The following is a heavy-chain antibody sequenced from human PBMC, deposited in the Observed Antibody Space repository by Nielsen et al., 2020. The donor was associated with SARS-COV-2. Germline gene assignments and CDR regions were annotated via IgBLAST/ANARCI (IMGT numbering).Heavy chain of an antibody. CDR3: AKDSGGYYGMDV. J-gene: IGHJ6*02. Sequence: SLKISCAASGFTFDDYAMHWVRQAPGKGLEWVSGISWNSGSIGYADSVKGRFTISRDNAKNSLYLQMNSLRAEDTALYYCAKDSGGYYGMDVWGQGTTVTVSS. D-gene: IGHD3-16*01. CDR2: ISWNSGSI. V-gene: IGHV3-9*01. CDR1: GFTFDDYA.